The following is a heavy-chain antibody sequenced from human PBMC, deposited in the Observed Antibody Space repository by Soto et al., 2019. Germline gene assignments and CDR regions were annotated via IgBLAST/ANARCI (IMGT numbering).Heavy chain of an antibody. J-gene: IGHJ5*02. Sequence: GASVKVSCKASGYTFTSYGISWVRQAPGQGLEWMGWISAYNGNTNYAQKLQGRVTMTTDTSTSTAYMELRSLRSDDTAVYYCARPVRYDNLDGFDPWGQGTLVTVSS. CDR1: GYTFTSYG. CDR2: ISAYNGNT. D-gene: IGHD5-12*01. CDR3: ARPVRYDNLDGFDP. V-gene: IGHV1-18*01.